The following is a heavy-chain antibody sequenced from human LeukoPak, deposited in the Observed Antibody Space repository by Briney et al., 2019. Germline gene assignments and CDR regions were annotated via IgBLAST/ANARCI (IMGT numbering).Heavy chain of an antibody. D-gene: IGHD1-1*01. Sequence: PGASLRLSCAASGFTFSGSAMHWVRQASGKGREWVGRIRSKAISYATAYAASVKGRFTISRDDSKNTAYLQMNSLKTEDTAVYYCTRVGGTTGTTGGHYYYYYYMDVWGKGTTVTVSS. V-gene: IGHV3-73*01. CDR2: IRSKAISYAT. CDR1: GFTFSGSA. CDR3: TRVGGTTGTTGGHYYYYYYMDV. J-gene: IGHJ6*03.